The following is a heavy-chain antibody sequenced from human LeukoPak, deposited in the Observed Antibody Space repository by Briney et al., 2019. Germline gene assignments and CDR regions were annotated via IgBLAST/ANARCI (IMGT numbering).Heavy chain of an antibody. CDR3: ARVDCSGGSCYSDSYWYFDL. D-gene: IGHD2-15*01. J-gene: IGHJ2*01. CDR2: IYHSGST. Sequence: SQTLSLTCAVSGVSISSGGYSWSWIGQPPGKGLVWIGYIYHSGSTYYNPSLKSRVTISVDRSKNQFSLKLSSVTAADTAVYYCARVDCSGGSCYSDSYWYFDLWGRGTLVTVSS. V-gene: IGHV4-30-2*01. CDR1: GVSISSGGYS.